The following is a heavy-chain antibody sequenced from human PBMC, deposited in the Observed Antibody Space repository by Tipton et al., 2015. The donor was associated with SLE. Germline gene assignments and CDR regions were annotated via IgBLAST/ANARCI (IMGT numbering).Heavy chain of an antibody. Sequence: TLSLTCVVSGGSFSDYYLSWVRQPPGEGPGWIGDINQSGHTNYNPSLKSRVTMSMDTSNNQLSLNLISVTAADTAVYFCARNFQGWKPYAFDIWGQGTLVSVSS. J-gene: IGHJ3*02. CDR1: GGSFSDYY. CDR2: INQSGHT. CDR3: ARNFQGWKPYAFDI. V-gene: IGHV4-34*01. D-gene: IGHD2-15*01.